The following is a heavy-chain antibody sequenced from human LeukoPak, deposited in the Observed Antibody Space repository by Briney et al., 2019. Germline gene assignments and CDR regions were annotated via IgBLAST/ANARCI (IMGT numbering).Heavy chain of an antibody. CDR1: GFTFSNFG. CDR3: AREAIKDY. CDR2: ISSGSGTI. Sequence: PGGSLRLSCAASGFTFSNFGMHWVRQAPGKGLEWVSYISSGSGTIYYADSVKGRFTIARDDAKNSLYLQMSSLRDEDTAVYYCAREAIKDYWGQGTLVTVSS. J-gene: IGHJ4*02. V-gene: IGHV3-48*02.